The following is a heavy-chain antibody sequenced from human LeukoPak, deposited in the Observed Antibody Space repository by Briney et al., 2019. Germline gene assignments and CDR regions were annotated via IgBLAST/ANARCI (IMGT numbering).Heavy chain of an antibody. CDR3: ARVWGSGSYGAFDI. V-gene: IGHV4-59*01. J-gene: IGHJ3*02. Sequence: SETLSLTCTVSGGSISSYYWSWIRQPPGKGLEWIGYIYYSGSTNYNPSLKSRVTISVDTSENQFSLKLSSVTAADTAVYYCARVWGSGSYGAFDIWAKGQRSPSLQ. D-gene: IGHD3-10*01. CDR1: GGSISSYY. CDR2: IYYSGST.